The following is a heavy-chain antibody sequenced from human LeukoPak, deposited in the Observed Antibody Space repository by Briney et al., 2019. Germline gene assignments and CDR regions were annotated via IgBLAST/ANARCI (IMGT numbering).Heavy chain of an antibody. J-gene: IGHJ4*02. CDR1: GYTLTELS. CDR3: AIRTPVDIVATLGERVKKGLDY. D-gene: IGHD5-12*01. CDR2: FDPEDGET. Sequence: ASVKVSCKVSGYTLTELSMHWVRQAPGKGLEWMGGFDPEDGETTYAQKFQGRVTMTRNTSMSTAYMELSSLRSEDTAVYYCAIRTPVDIVATLGERVKKGLDYWGQGTLVTVSS. V-gene: IGHV1-24*01.